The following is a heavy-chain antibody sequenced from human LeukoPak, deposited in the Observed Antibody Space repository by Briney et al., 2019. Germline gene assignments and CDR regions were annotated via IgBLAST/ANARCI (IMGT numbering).Heavy chain of an antibody. D-gene: IGHD6-13*01. J-gene: IGHJ5*02. V-gene: IGHV1-18*01. CDR2: ISGYNGNT. CDR1: GYTFTTYG. CDR3: ARSAAAGPRDWFDP. Sequence: ASVKVSCKTSGYTFTTYGITWVRQAPGQGLEWMGWISGYNGNTNCAQKLQDRVNLTTDTSTSTAYMELRSLRSDDTAVYYCARSAAAGPRDWFDPWGQGTLVTVSS.